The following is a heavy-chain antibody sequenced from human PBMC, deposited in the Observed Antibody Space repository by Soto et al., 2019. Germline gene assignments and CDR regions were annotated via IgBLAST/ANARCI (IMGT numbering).Heavy chain of an antibody. D-gene: IGHD2-2*01. J-gene: IGHJ3*02. CDR2: IIPIFGTA. V-gene: IGHV1-69*13. Sequence: SVKVSCKASGGTFSSYAISWVRQAPGQGLEWMGGIIPIFGTANYAQKFQGRVTITADESTSTAYMELSSLRSEDTAVYYCARDCSSTSCYLWAPDAFDIWGQGTMVTDSS. CDR3: ARDCSSTSCYLWAPDAFDI. CDR1: GGTFSSYA.